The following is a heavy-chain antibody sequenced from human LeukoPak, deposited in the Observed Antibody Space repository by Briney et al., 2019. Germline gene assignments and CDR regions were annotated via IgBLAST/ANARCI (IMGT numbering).Heavy chain of an antibody. CDR3: ARTFLSVVAPKRWFDP. CDR2: INPNSGGT. J-gene: IGHJ5*02. CDR1: GYTFTGYY. D-gene: IGHD4-23*01. Sequence: ASVKVSCKASGYTFTGYYMHWVRQAPGQGLEWMGWINPNSGGTNYAQKFQGRVTMTTDTSTSTAYMELRSLRSDDTAVYYCARTFLSVVAPKRWFDPWGQGTLVTVSS. V-gene: IGHV1-2*02.